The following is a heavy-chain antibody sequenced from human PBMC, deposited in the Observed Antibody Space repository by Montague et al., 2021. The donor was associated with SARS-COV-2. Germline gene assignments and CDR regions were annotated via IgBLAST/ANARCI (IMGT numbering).Heavy chain of an antibody. CDR2: IYSGGST. CDR1: GFTVSSNY. Sequence: SLRLSCAASGFTVSSNYMSWVRQAPGKGLEWVSVIYSGGSTYYADSVKGRFTISRHNSKNTLYLQMNSLRAEDTAVYYCARGLRIAAAGTGSDYYYGMDVWGQGTTVTVSS. V-gene: IGHV3-53*04. D-gene: IGHD6-13*01. CDR3: ARGLRIAAAGTGSDYYYGMDV. J-gene: IGHJ6*02.